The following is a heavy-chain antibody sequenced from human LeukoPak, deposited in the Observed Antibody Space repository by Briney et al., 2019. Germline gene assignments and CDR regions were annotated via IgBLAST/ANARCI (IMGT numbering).Heavy chain of an antibody. CDR2: IIPIFGTA. J-gene: IGHJ4*02. Sequence: SVKVSCKASGGTFSSYAISWVRQAPGQGLEWMGGIIPIFGTANYAQKFQGRVTITADESTSTAYMELSSLRSEDTAVYYCARDVTPVGPPDYWGQGTLVTVSS. CDR3: ARDVTPVGPPDY. V-gene: IGHV1-69*01. CDR1: GGTFSSYA. D-gene: IGHD1-14*01.